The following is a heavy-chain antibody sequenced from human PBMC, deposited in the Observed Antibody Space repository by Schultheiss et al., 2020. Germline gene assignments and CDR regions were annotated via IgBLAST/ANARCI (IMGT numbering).Heavy chain of an antibody. V-gene: IGHV4-31*03. CDR1: GGSISSGGYY. D-gene: IGHD6-13*01. CDR3: ARDKRDSIAAAGTDYYYYGMDV. Sequence: SQPLSLTCTVSGGSISSGGYYWSWIRQHPGKGLEWIGYIYYSGSTYYNPSLKSRVTISVDTSKNQFSLKLSSVTAADTAVYYCARDKRDSIAAAGTDYYYYGMDVRGQVTTVTVSS. J-gene: IGHJ6*02. CDR2: IYYSGST.